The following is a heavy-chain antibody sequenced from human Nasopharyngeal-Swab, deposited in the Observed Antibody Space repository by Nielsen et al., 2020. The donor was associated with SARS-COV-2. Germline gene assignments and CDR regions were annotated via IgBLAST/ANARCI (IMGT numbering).Heavy chain of an antibody. J-gene: IGHJ6*03. V-gene: IGHV4-34*01. CDR2: INHSGST. CDR3: ARARGGGGRRCKEEERDV. D-gene: IGHD3-16*01. Sequence: PGKGMEWIGEINHSGSTNYNPSLKSRVTISVDTSKNQFSLKLSSVTAADTAGEEGARARGGGGRRCKEEERDVWGKG.